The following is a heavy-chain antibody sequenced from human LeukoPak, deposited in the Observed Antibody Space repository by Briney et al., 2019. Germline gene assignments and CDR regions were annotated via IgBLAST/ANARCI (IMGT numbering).Heavy chain of an antibody. D-gene: IGHD6-6*01. CDR1: GFSFNKYA. CDR2: IWYDGTNK. V-gene: IGHV3-33*06. CDR3: AKVLGDSSSDRSAFSI. Sequence: GGSLRLSSAASGFSFNKYAMHWVRQAPGKGLEWVAGIWYDGTNKFYADSVKGRFTISRDNSKNMVYLEMNNLRTDDTAVYYCAKVLGDSSSDRSAFSIWGQGTMVIVFS. J-gene: IGHJ3*02.